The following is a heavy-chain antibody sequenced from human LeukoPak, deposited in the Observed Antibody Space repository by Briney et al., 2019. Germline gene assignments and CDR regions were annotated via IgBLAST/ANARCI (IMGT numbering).Heavy chain of an antibody. CDR3: AKDWGVVVVAATYFDY. V-gene: IGHV3-30*18. Sequence: GRSLRLSCAASGFTFSSYGMHWVRQAPGKGLEWVAVISYDGSNKYYADSVKGRFTISRDNSKDTLYLQMNSLRAEDTAVYYSAKDWGVVVVAATYFDYWGQGTLVTVSS. CDR2: ISYDGSNK. J-gene: IGHJ4*02. CDR1: GFTFSSYG. D-gene: IGHD2-15*01.